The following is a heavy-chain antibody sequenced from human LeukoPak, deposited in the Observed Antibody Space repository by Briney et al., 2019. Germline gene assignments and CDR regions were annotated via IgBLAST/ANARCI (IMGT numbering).Heavy chain of an antibody. CDR3: ARDLRDIVVVPAAIGDRLQSGIWYYGMDV. CDR1: GFTFSSYA. J-gene: IGHJ6*02. CDR2: ISYDGSNK. D-gene: IGHD2-2*01. Sequence: GRSLRLSCAASGFTFSSYAMHWVRQAPGKGLEWVAVISYDGSNKYYADSVKGRFTISRDSSKNTLYLQMNSLRAEDTAVYYCARDLRDIVVVPAAIGDRLQSGIWYYGMDVWGQGTTVTVSS. V-gene: IGHV3-30-3*01.